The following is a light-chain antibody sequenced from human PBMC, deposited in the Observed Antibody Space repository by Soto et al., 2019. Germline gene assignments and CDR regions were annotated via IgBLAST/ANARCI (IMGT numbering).Light chain of an antibody. J-gene: IGLJ3*02. CDR1: SSNIGSYS. CDR2: ENN. CDR3: GAWDRSLTGGV. Sequence: QSVLTQPPSVSAAPGQKVTISCSGSSSNIGSYSVSWYQQLPGSAPKLLIHENNKRPSGIPHRFSGSKSGTSATLGITGLQAGDEADYYCGAWDRSLTGGVFGGGTKLTVL. V-gene: IGLV1-51*02.